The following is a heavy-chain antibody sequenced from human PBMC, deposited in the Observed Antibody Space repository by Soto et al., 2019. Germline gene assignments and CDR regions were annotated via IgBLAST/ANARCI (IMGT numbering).Heavy chain of an antibody. Sequence: PGGSLRLSCAASGFTFSDYYMSWIRQAPGKGLEWVSYISSSGSTIYYADSVKGRFTISRDNAKNSLYLQMNSLRAEDTAVYYCARESNMVRGAIRYYGMDVWGQGTTVTVSS. D-gene: IGHD3-10*01. CDR3: ARESNMVRGAIRYYGMDV. J-gene: IGHJ6*02. CDR1: GFTFSDYY. V-gene: IGHV3-11*01. CDR2: ISSSGSTI.